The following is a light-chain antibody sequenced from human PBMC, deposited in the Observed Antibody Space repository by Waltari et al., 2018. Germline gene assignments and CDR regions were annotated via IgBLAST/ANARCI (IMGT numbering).Light chain of an antibody. CDR3: SSFAGTHHVV. Sequence: QSALTQPPSASGSPGQSVTISCTGTSSDIGDSNYVSSYQQHPDKVPKLMIYDVYKRPSGVPDRFSGYKSGNTAFLTVSGLQGEDEADYYCSSFAGTHHVVFGGGTKLTVL. CDR2: DVY. J-gene: IGLJ2*01. V-gene: IGLV2-8*01. CDR1: SSDIGDSNY.